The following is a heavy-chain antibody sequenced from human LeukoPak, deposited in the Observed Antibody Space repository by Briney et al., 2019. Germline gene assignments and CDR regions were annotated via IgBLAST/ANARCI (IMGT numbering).Heavy chain of an antibody. CDR1: GYTFTSYA. CDR2: INAGNGNT. V-gene: IGHV1-3*01. J-gene: IGHJ4*02. CDR3: AREKGYSGYDSFDY. Sequence: ASVKVSCKASGYTFTSYAMHWVRQAPGQRLEWMGWINAGNGNTKYSQKFQGRVTITRDTSASTAYMALSSLRIEDTAVYYCAREKGYSGYDSFDYWGRGTLVTVSS. D-gene: IGHD5-12*01.